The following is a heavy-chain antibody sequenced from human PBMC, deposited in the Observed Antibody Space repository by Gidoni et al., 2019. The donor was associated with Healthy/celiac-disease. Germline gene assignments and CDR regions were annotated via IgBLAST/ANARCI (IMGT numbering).Heavy chain of an antibody. Sequence: QLQLQESGPGLVKPSETLSLPCTVSGGSISSSSYYWGWLRPPPGKGLEWIGSIYYSGSTYYNPSLKSRVTISVDTSKNQFSLKLSSVTAADTAVYYCARRLAVAGYWYFDLWGRGTLVTVSS. J-gene: IGHJ2*01. CDR3: ARRLAVAGYWYFDL. CDR1: GGSISSSSYY. D-gene: IGHD6-19*01. V-gene: IGHV4-39*01. CDR2: IYYSGST.